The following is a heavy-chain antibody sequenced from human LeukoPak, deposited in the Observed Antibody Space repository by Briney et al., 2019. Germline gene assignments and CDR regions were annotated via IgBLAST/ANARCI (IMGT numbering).Heavy chain of an antibody. J-gene: IGHJ4*02. CDR2: ISSSGSTI. D-gene: IGHD5-18*01. CDR3: AGGYIQVWLDY. Sequence: GGXXRLXXAASXFTFSDYYMSXXRXAPGKXXEWVSYISSSGSTIYYADSVKGRFTISRDNAKNSLYLQMNSLRAEDTAVYYCAGGYIQVWLDYWGQGTVVTVSS. CDR1: XFTFSDYY. V-gene: IGHV3-11*01.